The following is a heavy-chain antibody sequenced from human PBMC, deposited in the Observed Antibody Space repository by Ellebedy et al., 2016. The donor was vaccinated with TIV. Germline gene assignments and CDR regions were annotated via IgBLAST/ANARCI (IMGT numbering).Heavy chain of an antibody. CDR1: GGSFSGYY. V-gene: IGHV4-34*01. D-gene: IGHD6-19*01. Sequence: SETLSLXCAVYGGSFSGYYWSWIRQPPGKGLEWIGEINHSGSTNYNPSLKSRVTISVDTSKNQFSLQLNSVTPEDTAVYYCARDSSGWSYYYYGMDVWGQGTTVTVSS. CDR2: INHSGST. J-gene: IGHJ6*02. CDR3: ARDSSGWSYYYYGMDV.